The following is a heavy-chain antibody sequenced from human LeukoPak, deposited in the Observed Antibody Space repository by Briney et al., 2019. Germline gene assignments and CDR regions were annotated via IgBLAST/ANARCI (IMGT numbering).Heavy chain of an antibody. J-gene: IGHJ6*02. CDR2: ISSSSSYI. CDR1: GFTFSSYS. CDR3: ARDSSGSEPFYYYGMDV. V-gene: IGHV3-21*01. D-gene: IGHD6-19*01. Sequence: PGGSLRLSCAASGFTFSSYSMNWVRQAPGKGLEWVSSISSSSSYIYYADSVKGRFTISRDNAKNSLYLQMSSLRAEDTAVYYCARDSSGSEPFYYYGMDVWGQGTTVTVSS.